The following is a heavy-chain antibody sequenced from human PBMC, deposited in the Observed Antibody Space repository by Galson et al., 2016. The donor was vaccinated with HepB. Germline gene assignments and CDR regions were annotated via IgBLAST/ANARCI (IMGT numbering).Heavy chain of an antibody. CDR1: GFTFSQYG. J-gene: IGHJ4*02. CDR3: ARLYRRGFDY. D-gene: IGHD1-14*01. V-gene: IGHV3-33*05. Sequence: SLRLSCATSGFTFSQYGMHWVRQTPGKGLEWVTYISYDGREKYSTDSVRGRFPMSRDNAMNTVFLQMDSLRAEDTAVYYCARLYRRGFDYWGQGTLVTV. CDR2: ISYDGREK.